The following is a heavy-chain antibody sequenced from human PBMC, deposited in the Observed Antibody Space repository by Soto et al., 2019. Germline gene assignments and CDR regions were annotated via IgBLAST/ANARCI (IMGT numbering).Heavy chain of an antibody. D-gene: IGHD2-15*01. Sequence: GGSLRLSCAAPGFTFSSYGMHWVRQAPGKGLEWVAVISYDGSNKYYADSVKGRFTISRDNSKNTLYLQMNSLRAEDTAVYYCAKGVGSGPNNWFDPWGQGTLVTVSS. CDR3: AKGVGSGPNNWFDP. J-gene: IGHJ5*02. CDR2: ISYDGSNK. V-gene: IGHV3-30*18. CDR1: GFTFSSYG.